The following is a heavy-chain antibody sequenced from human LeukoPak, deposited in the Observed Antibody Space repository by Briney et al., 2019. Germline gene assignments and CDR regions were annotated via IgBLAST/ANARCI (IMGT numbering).Heavy chain of an antibody. V-gene: IGHV4-34*01. CDR3: ARGAYFYGSGINWFDP. CDR2: INHSGST. D-gene: IGHD3-10*01. CDR1: GVSFRGYY. J-gene: IGHJ5*02. Sequence: PSETLSLTCAVYGVSFRGYYWSWIRQPPGKGLEWIGEINHSGSTNYNPSLKSRVTISLDTSKNHFSLKLSPVTAADTAVYYCARGAYFYGSGINWFDPWGQGTLITVSS.